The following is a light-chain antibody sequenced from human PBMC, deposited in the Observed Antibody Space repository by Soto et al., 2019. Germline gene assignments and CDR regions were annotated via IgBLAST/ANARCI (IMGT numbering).Light chain of an antibody. CDR2: EVS. J-gene: IGLJ3*02. CDR1: SSDVGAYNY. Sequence: QSVLTQPPSASGSPGQSFTISCTGTSSDVGAYNYVSWYQQYPGKAPKLMIYEVSKRPSGVPDRFSGSKSGKTASLTVSGLQPEDEADYYCTSYAGSNIWVFGGGTKVTVL. CDR3: TSYAGSNIWV. V-gene: IGLV2-8*01.